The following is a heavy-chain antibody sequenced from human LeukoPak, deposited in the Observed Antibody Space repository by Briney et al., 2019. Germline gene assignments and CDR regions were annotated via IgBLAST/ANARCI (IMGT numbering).Heavy chain of an antibody. Sequence: PSETLSLTCTVSGGSIRSHYWSWIRQPPGKGLEWIGYIYYSGSTNHNPSLKSRVTISVDTSKNQFSLKLSSVTAADTAVYYCARDRGDYDSSGYYGYFDYWGQGALVTVSS. J-gene: IGHJ4*02. CDR3: ARDRGDYDSSGYYGYFDY. CDR2: IYYSGST. CDR1: GGSIRSHY. D-gene: IGHD3-22*01. V-gene: IGHV4-59*11.